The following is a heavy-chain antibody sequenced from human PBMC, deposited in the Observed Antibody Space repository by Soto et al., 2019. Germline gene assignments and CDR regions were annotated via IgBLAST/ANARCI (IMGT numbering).Heavy chain of an antibody. CDR2: MNPNSGNT. CDR1: GYTFTSHD. CDR3: ARWDYGDDARSDY. J-gene: IGHJ4*02. D-gene: IGHD4-17*01. V-gene: IGHV1-8*01. Sequence: QVQLVQSGAEVKKSGASVKVSCKASGYTFTSHDINWVRQATGQGLEWMGWMNPNSGNTGYAQKFQGRVTMTRNTSISTAYMELRSLRSEDTAVYYCARWDYGDDARSDYWGQGTLVTVSS.